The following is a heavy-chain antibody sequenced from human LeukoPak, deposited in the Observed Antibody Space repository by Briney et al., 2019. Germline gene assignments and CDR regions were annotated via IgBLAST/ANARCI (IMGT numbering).Heavy chain of an antibody. J-gene: IGHJ4*02. D-gene: IGHD4-17*01. V-gene: IGHV4-38-2*02. CDR3: ASGPVTTSY. CDR2: IYHSGST. Sequence: PSETLSLTCTVSGASISSADYYWGWIRQPPGKGLEWIGSIYHSGSTYYNPSLKSRVTISVDTSKNQFSLKLSSVTAADTAVYYCASGPVTTSYWGQGTLVTVSS. CDR1: GASISSADYY.